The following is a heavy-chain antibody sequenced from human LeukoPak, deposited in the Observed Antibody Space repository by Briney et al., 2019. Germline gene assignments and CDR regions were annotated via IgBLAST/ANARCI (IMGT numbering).Heavy chain of an antibody. D-gene: IGHD4-17*01. V-gene: IGHV3-74*01. CDR2: INGDGSTS. CDR3: ARDEPTVTTGPPVGS. Sequence: HPGGSLRLSCAASGFTFSSYAMHWVRHAPGKGLVWVSCINGDGSTSNYADSVKGRFTISRDNAKNTLYLQMHSLRAEDTAVYYCARDEPTVTTGPPVGSWGQGTLVTVSS. CDR1: GFTFSSYA. J-gene: IGHJ4*02.